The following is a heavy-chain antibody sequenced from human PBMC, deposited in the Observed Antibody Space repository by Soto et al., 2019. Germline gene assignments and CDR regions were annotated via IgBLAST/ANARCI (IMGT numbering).Heavy chain of an antibody. D-gene: IGHD3-3*01. J-gene: IGHJ4*02. Sequence: QVQLVQSGAEVKKPGASVKVSCKTSGYTFSSHAMHWVRQAPGQRLEWMGWINAGNGNTEYSQNFKGRVAITRYTSASTAYMELRSLRSEDTAVYYCARDGARITVFGVVYYFDYWGQGTLVTVSS. V-gene: IGHV1-3*01. CDR2: INAGNGNT. CDR1: GYTFSSHA. CDR3: ARDGARITVFGVVYYFDY.